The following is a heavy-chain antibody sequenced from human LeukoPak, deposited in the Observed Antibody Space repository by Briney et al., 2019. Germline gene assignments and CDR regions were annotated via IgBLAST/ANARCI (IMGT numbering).Heavy chain of an antibody. CDR2: IKSKTDGGTT. D-gene: IGHD3-9*01. V-gene: IGHV3-15*01. Sequence: GGSLRLSCAASGFTFSNAWMSWVRQAPGKGLEWVGRIKSKTDGGTTDYAAPVKGRFTISRDDSKNTLYLQMNSLKTEDTAAYYCTTDLEEILTGYSYYYYYGMDVWGQGTTVTVSS. CDR1: GFTFSNAW. CDR3: TTDLEEILTGYSYYYYYGMDV. J-gene: IGHJ6*02.